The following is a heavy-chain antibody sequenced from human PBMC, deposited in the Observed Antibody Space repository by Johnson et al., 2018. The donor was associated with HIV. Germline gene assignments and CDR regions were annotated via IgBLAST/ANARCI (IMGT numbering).Heavy chain of an antibody. D-gene: IGHD6-19*01. V-gene: IGHV3-30*04. CDR1: GFIFSSYA. CDR2: ISDDGTNK. Sequence: QVQLVESGGGVVQPGRSLRLSCAASGFIFSSYAVHWVRQAPGKGLEWVAVISDDGTNKFYADSVKGRFTISRDNSKNTMFLQMNSLRPEDTAMYYCASSRYSGGWYEYSGFAMWVQGKKVTVSS. CDR3: ASSRYSGGWYEYSGFAM. J-gene: IGHJ3*02.